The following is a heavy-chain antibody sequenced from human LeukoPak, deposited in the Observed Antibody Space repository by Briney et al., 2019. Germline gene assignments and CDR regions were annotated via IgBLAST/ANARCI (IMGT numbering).Heavy chain of an antibody. Sequence: SETLSLTCTVSGYSISSSSYYWGWIRQPPGKGLEWIGSIYYSGSTYYNPSLKSRVTISVDTSKNQFSLKLSSVTAADTAVYYCASIASRGPAAGDYWGQGTRVTVSS. V-gene: IGHV4-39*01. CDR3: ASIASRGPAAGDY. J-gene: IGHJ4*02. CDR1: GYSISSSSYY. D-gene: IGHD3-10*01. CDR2: IYYSGST.